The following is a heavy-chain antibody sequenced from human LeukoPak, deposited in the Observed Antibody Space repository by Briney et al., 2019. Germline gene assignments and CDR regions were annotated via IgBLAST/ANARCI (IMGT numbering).Heavy chain of an antibody. CDR3: ARESVAGTGYYYYYYGMDV. CDR1: GFTFSSYA. V-gene: IGHV3-33*08. Sequence: GGSLRLSCAASGFTFSSYAMSWVRQAPGKGLEWVAVIWYDGSNKYYADSVKGRFTISRDNSKNTLYLQMNSLRAEDTAVYYCARESVAGTGYYYYYYGMDVWGQGTTVTVSS. J-gene: IGHJ6*02. D-gene: IGHD6-19*01. CDR2: IWYDGSNK.